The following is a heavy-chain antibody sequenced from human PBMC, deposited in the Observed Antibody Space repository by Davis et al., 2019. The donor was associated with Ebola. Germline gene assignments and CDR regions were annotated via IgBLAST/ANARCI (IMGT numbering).Heavy chain of an antibody. CDR1: GYTSTSYY. CDR3: ARVRRPYYYDSSGYYEDTIFDY. D-gene: IGHD3-22*01. V-gene: IGHV1-46*01. Sequence: ASVKVSCKASGYTSTSYYMHWVRQAPGQGLEWMGIINPSGGSTSYAQKFQGRVTMTRDTSTSTVYMELSSLRSEDTAVYYCARVRRPYYYDSSGYYEDTIFDYWGQGTLVTVSS. CDR2: INPSGGST. J-gene: IGHJ4*02.